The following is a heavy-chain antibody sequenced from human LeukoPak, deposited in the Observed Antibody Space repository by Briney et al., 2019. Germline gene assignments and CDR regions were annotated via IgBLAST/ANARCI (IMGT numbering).Heavy chain of an antibody. D-gene: IGHD6-19*01. J-gene: IGHJ4*02. CDR1: GGSISSGSYY. CDR2: ISTSGST. Sequence: SQTLSLTCTVSGGSISSGSYYWSWIRQPAGKGLEWIGRISTSGSTNYNPSLKSRVTISLQTSKNQFSLKLSSVTAADTAVYYCARSSLAVYFDYWGQGTLVTASS. CDR3: ARSSLAVYFDY. V-gene: IGHV4-61*02.